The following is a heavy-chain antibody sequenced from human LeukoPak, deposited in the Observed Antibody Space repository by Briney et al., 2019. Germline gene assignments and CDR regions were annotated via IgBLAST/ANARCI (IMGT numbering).Heavy chain of an antibody. V-gene: IGHV3-23*01. J-gene: IGHJ5*02. D-gene: IGHD6-13*01. Sequence: GXXLRLSCAASGFTFRRYDMRWVSQARGKGVEWVSDIICICCSTYSTDSVNGRFTISTHNSKNTLYLQMNSLRAEDTAVYYCAKDLKMLQQLRWFDPWGQGTLVTVSS. CDR1: GFTFRRYD. CDR3: AKDLKMLQQLRWFDP. CDR2: IICICCST.